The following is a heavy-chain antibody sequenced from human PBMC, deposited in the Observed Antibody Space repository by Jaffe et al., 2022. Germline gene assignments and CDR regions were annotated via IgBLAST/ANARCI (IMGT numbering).Heavy chain of an antibody. CDR1: GYTFTGYY. D-gene: IGHD3-10*01. CDR2: INPNSGGT. CDR3: ARSNVLLWFGEAEFDY. J-gene: IGHJ4*02. V-gene: IGHV1-2*02. Sequence: QVQLVQSGAEVKKPGASVKVSCKASGYTFTGYYMHWVRQAPGQGLEWMGWINPNSGGTNYAQKFQGRVTMTRDTSISTAYMELSRLRSDDTAVYYCARSNVLLWFGEAEFDYWGQGTLVTVSS.